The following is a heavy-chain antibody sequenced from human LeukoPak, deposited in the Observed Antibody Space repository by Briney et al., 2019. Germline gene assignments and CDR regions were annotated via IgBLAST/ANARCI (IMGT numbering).Heavy chain of an antibody. CDR3: ARGGDGGFDY. D-gene: IGHD5-24*01. CDR1: GGSISSGGYS. Sequence: SETLSLTCAVSGGSISSGGYSWSWIRQPPGKGLEWIGYIYYSGSTYYNPSLKSRVTISVDTSKNQFSLKLGSVTAADTAVYYCARGGDGGFDYWGQGTLVTVSS. V-gene: IGHV4-30-4*07. J-gene: IGHJ4*02. CDR2: IYYSGST.